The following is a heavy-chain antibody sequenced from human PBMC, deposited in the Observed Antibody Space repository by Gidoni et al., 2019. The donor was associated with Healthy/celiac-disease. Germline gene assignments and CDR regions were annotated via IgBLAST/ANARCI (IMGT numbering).Heavy chain of an antibody. CDR1: GFTFISYG. D-gene: IGHD6-19*01. CDR3: AKFRYSSGWYRGYYFDY. Sequence: QVQLVESGGGVVQPGRSLRLSCAASGFTFISYGMHWVRQAPGKGLEWVAVISYDGSNKYYADSVKGRFTISRDNSKNTLYLQMNSLRAEDTAVYYCAKFRYSSGWYRGYYFDYWGQGTLVTVSS. V-gene: IGHV3-30*18. CDR2: ISYDGSNK. J-gene: IGHJ4*02.